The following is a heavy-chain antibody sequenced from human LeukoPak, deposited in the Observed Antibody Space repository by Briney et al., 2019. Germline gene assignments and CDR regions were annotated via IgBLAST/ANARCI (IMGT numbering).Heavy chain of an antibody. Sequence: PSETLSLTCTVSGGSISSSSYYWGWIRQPPGKGLEWIGYIYYSGSTYYNPSLKSRVTISVDTSKNQFSLKLSSVTAADTAVYYCAREAYDFWSGYAPKARFDPWGQGTLVTVSS. D-gene: IGHD3-3*01. CDR1: GGSISSSSYY. CDR2: IYYSGST. CDR3: AREAYDFWSGYAPKARFDP. V-gene: IGHV4-30-4*08. J-gene: IGHJ5*02.